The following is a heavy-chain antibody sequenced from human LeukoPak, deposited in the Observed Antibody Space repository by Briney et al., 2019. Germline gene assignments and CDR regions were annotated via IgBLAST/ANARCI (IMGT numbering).Heavy chain of an antibody. Sequence: SETLSLTCAVYGGSFSGYYWSWIRQPPGKGLEWIGEINHSGSTSYNPSLKSRVTISVDTSKNQFSLKLSSVTAADTAVYYCARGHGSTSLLGSIFDYWGQGTLVTVSS. CDR3: ARGHGSTSLLGSIFDY. V-gene: IGHV4-34*01. J-gene: IGHJ4*02. D-gene: IGHD2-2*01. CDR2: INHSGST. CDR1: GGSFSGYY.